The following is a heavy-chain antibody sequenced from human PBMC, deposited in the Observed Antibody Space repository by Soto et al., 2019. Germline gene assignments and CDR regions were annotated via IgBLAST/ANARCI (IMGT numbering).Heavy chain of an antibody. J-gene: IGHJ5*02. CDR3: ARRHDYNWFDP. CDR2: IYYSGST. D-gene: IGHD5-12*01. CDR1: GGSIRDGDSY. V-gene: IGHV4-30-4*01. Sequence: QVQLQESGPGLVKPSQTLSLTCTVSGGSIRDGDSYWSWVRQAPGKGLEWIGYIYYSGSTYYNPSLKSRLTISIDTSNNQLSLKLSSVTAAATALYYCARRHDYNWFDPWGLGILVTVSS.